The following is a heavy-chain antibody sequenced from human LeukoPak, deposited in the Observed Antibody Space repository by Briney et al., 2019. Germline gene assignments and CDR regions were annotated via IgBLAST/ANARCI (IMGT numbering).Heavy chain of an antibody. J-gene: IGHJ4*02. D-gene: IGHD1-1*01. V-gene: IGHV3-23*01. CDR1: GFTFSSYA. Sequence: PGGSLRLSCAASGFTFSSYAMSWVRQAPGKGLEWVSAISGSGGSTYYSDSVKGRFTISRDNSKNTLYLQMNSLRAEDTAVYYCAKDLLEEEHYFDYWGQGTLVTVSS. CDR3: AKDLLEEEHYFDY. CDR2: ISGSGGST.